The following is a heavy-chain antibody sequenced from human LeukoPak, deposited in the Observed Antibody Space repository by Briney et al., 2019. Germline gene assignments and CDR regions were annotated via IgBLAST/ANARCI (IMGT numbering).Heavy chain of an antibody. CDR3: ARRGRSDSSGYYRRPEYFQH. Sequence: SETLSLTCAVYGGSFSGYYWSWIRQPPGKGLEWIGEINHSGSTNYNPSLKSRVTISVDMSKNQFSLKLSSVTAADTAVYYCARRGRSDSSGYYRRPEYFQHWGQGTLVTVSS. CDR2: INHSGST. D-gene: IGHD3-22*01. J-gene: IGHJ1*01. CDR1: GGSFSGYY. V-gene: IGHV4-34*01.